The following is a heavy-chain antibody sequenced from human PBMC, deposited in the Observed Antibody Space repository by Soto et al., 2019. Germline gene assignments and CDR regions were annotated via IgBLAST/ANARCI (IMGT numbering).Heavy chain of an antibody. CDR1: VFTFGDYA. J-gene: IGHJ4*02. D-gene: IGHD1-26*01. Sequence: GWSLRFSCTASVFTFGDYAMSWGRQAPGKGLEWVGFIRSKAYGGTTEYAASVKGRFTISRDDSKSIAYLQMNSLKTEDTAVYYCTRGSGSWSPLDCWGQGTLVTVSS. CDR3: TRGSGSWSPLDC. V-gene: IGHV3-49*04. CDR2: IRSKAYGGTT.